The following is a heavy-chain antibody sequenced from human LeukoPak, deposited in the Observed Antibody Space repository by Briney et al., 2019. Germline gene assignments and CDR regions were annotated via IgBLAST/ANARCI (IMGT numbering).Heavy chain of an antibody. CDR3: ASALYSYGSGGADY. D-gene: IGHD5-18*01. V-gene: IGHV3-48*01. J-gene: IGHJ4*02. CDR2: ISSSSSTI. CDR1: GFTFSNAW. Sequence: PGGSLRLSCAASGFTFSNAWMSWVRQAPGNGPEWVSYISSSSSTIYYADSVKGRFTISRDNAKNSLYLQMNSLRAEDTAVYYCASALYSYGSGGADYWGQGTLVTVSS.